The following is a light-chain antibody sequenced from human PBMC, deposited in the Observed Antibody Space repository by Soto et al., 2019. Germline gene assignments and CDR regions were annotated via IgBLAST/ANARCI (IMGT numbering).Light chain of an antibody. Sequence: DIVLTQSPATLSLSPGDRTTLSCGASQSGTSSYLAWYQQKPGLAPRLLSYDASNRATGLPDWFSGSGSGTDFTLTISRLEPEGFEVYFGQQYCSAPGAVGQDTTLDSK. V-gene: IGKV3D-20*01. J-gene: IGKJ2*01. CDR1: QSGTSSY. CDR3: QQYCSAPGA. CDR2: DAS.